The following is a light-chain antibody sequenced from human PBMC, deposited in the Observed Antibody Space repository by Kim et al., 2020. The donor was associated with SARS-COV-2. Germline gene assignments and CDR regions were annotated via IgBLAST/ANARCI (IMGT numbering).Light chain of an antibody. J-gene: IGLJ3*02. CDR2: YKSDSNK. Sequence: FTCTLRSGISVAIYNIYWNQQKPGSQHQCLLRYKSDSNKQKASGGPSRSSGSKDASTNAGLLVISGLQSQDEADYYCAIWYSNTWVFGGGTQLTVL. V-gene: IGLV5-39*01. CDR3: AIWYSNTWV. CDR1: SGISVAIYN.